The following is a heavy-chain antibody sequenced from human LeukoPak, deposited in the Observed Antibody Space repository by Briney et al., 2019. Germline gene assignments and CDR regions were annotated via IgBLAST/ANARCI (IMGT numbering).Heavy chain of an antibody. V-gene: IGHV1-24*01. D-gene: IGHD2-21*02. J-gene: IGHJ4*02. Sequence: ASVKVSCKVSGYILTELSIHWVRQAPGKGPEWMGGPDPEDGETIYAQRFQGRVIMTEDTSTDTAYMELSSLTSGDTAVYYCAAYLAYCGGHCPGPYFDYWGQGLLVIVSS. CDR2: PDPEDGET. CDR1: GYILTELS. CDR3: AAYLAYCGGHCPGPYFDY.